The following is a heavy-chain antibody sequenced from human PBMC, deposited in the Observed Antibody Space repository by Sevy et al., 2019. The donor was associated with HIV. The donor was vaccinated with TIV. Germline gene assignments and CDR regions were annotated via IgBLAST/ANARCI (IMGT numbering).Heavy chain of an antibody. D-gene: IGHD3-16*02. CDR2: ISSSSSYI. J-gene: IGHJ4*02. Sequence: GGSLRLSCAASGFTFSSYSMNWVRQAPGKGLEWVSSISSSSSYIYYADSVKGRFTISRDNAKNSLYLQMNSLRAEDTAVYYCARATPFNYDYVWGSYRYTFDRGGQGTLVTVSS. CDR3: ARATPFNYDYVWGSYRYTFDR. V-gene: IGHV3-21*01. CDR1: GFTFSSYS.